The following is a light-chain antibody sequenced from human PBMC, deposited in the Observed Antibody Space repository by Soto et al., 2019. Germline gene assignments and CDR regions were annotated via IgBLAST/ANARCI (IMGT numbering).Light chain of an antibody. CDR3: QKYNSAPLT. Sequence: DIQMTQSPSSLSASLGDRVTITCRASQGIGVYLAWFQQKLGNAPKLLIYAASTLQSGVPSRFSGSGSGTDFTLTVSSLQPEDVATYYCQKYNSAPLTFGGGTRVEIK. CDR1: QGIGVY. V-gene: IGKV1-27*01. J-gene: IGKJ4*01. CDR2: AAS.